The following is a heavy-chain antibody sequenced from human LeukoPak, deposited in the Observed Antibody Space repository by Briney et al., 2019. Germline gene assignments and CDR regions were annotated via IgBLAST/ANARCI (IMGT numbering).Heavy chain of an antibody. D-gene: IGHD3-16*02. Sequence: AGGSLRLSCAAPGFTFSSYGMHWVRQAPGKGLEGVAFIWYDVSNKYYADSVKGRGTISRDNSKNPLYLQKNSLRAEDTAVYYCAKPWDVWGSYRPLDYWGQGTLVTVSS. J-gene: IGHJ4*01. CDR3: AKPWDVWGSYRPLDY. CDR1: GFTFSSYG. V-gene: IGHV3-30*02. CDR2: IWYDVSNK.